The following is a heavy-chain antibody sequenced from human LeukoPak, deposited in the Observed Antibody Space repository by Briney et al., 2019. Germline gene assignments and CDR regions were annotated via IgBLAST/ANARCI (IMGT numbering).Heavy chain of an antibody. Sequence: SETLSLTCTVSGGSISSGSYYWSWIRQPAGKGLEWIGRIYTSGSTNYNPSLKSRVTISVDTSKNQFSLKLSSVTAADTAVYYCARDYNAAFDIWGQRTIVTVSS. J-gene: IGHJ3*02. CDR3: ARDYNAAFDI. V-gene: IGHV4-61*02. D-gene: IGHD5-24*01. CDR2: IYTSGST. CDR1: GGSISSGSYY.